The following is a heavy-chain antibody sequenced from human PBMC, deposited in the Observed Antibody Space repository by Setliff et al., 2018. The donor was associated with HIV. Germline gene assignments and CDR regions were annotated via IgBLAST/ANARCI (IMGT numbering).Heavy chain of an antibody. D-gene: IGHD6-13*01. CDR2: IYKNGNT. J-gene: IGHJ4*02. Sequence: PSETLSLTCSVSGDSISAYYWTWIRQSPGKGLEWIGWIYKNGNTNYNPSLTSRLTISVDTSKNQFSLKLRSVTAADTAVYYCAARKLSAAAFDYWGQGSLVTVSS. CDR1: GDSISAYY. CDR3: AARKLSAAAFDY. V-gene: IGHV4-4*09.